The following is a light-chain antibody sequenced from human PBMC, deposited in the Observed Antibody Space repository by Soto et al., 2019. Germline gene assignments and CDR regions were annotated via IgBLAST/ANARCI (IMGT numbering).Light chain of an antibody. J-gene: IGKJ1*01. CDR3: QQRTDWHRK. CDR1: QSVSRN. Sequence: EVVLTQSPATLYLSPGERATLSCRASQSVSRNLAWYQQKPGQAPRLLIYRASTRATGIPARFSGSGSGTDFSISISSLQPEDFAVYYCQQRTDWHRKFGQGTKVEVK. CDR2: RAS. V-gene: IGKV3-11*01.